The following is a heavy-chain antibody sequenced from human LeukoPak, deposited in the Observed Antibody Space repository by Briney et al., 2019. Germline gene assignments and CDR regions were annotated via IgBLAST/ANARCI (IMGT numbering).Heavy chain of an antibody. V-gene: IGHV3-23*01. CDR2: ISGSGGST. J-gene: IGHJ3*02. Sequence: GGSLRLSCAASGFTFSSYAMSWVRQAPGKGLEWVSAISGSGGSTYYADSVKGRFTISRDNSKNTLYLQMNSLRAEDTAVYYCAKAGDSSGYYFPHDAFDIWGQGTMVTVSS. D-gene: IGHD3-22*01. CDR3: AKAGDSSGYYFPHDAFDI. CDR1: GFTFSSYA.